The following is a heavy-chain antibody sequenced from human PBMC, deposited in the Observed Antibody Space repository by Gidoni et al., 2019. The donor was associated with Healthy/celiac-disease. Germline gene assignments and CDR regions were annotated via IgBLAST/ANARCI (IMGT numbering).Heavy chain of an antibody. CDR3: AKGVRQWLGHDAFDI. CDR2: IGWNSGSI. J-gene: IGHJ3*02. Sequence: EVQLVESGGGLVPPGRSLRLSCAASGFTFDDYAMHWVRQAPGKGLEWFSGIGWNSGSIGYADSGKGRFTNSRDNAKNSLYLQMNSLRAEETALYYCAKGVRQWLGHDAFDIWGQGTMVTVSS. CDR1: GFTFDDYA. D-gene: IGHD6-19*01. V-gene: IGHV3-9*01.